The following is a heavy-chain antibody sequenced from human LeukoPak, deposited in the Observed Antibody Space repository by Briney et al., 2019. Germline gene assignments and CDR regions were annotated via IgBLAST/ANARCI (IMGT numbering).Heavy chain of an antibody. CDR2: IYYGGST. D-gene: IGHD1-14*01. CDR1: GGSISSYY. J-gene: IGHJ5*02. V-gene: IGHV4-59*08. Sequence: SETLSLTCTVSGGSISSYYWSWIRQPPGKGLEWIGYIYYGGSTNYNPSLKSRLSISLDTSKNQFSLKLSSVTAADTAVYYCARRPDGLQDWLDPWGQGTLVTVSS. CDR3: ARRPDGLQDWLDP.